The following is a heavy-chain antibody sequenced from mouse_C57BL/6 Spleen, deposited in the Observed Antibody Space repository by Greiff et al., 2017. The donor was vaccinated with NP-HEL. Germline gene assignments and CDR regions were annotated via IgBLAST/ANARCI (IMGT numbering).Heavy chain of an antibody. J-gene: IGHJ2*01. CDR3: ARSVGLVVADY. D-gene: IGHD1-1*01. CDR2: IYPGDGDT. Sequence: SGAELVKPGASVKISCKASGYAFSSYWMNWVKQRPGKGLEWIGQIYPGDGDTNYNGKFKGKATLTADKSSSTAYMQLSSLTSEDSAVYFCARSVGLVVADYWGQGTTLTVSS. CDR1: GYAFSSYW. V-gene: IGHV1-80*01.